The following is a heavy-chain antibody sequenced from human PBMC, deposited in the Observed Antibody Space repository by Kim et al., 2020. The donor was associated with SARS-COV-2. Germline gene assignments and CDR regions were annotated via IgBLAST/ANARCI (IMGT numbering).Heavy chain of an antibody. V-gene: IGHV3-48*02. CDR2: TSSSSSTI. CDR1: GFTFSNYG. D-gene: IGHD3-10*01. Sequence: GGSLRLSCAASGFTFSNYGMNWVRQAPGKGLDWVSYTSSSSSTISYADSVKGRFTISRDNAKNSLYLQMNSLRDEDTAVYYCARGGPTRYYGMDVWGQGTTVTVSS. CDR3: ARGGPTRYYGMDV. J-gene: IGHJ6*02.